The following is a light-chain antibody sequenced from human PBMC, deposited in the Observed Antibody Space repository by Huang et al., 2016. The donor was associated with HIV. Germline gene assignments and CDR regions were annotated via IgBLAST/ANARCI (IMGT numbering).Light chain of an antibody. CDR3: QQYNDWPPWYT. J-gene: IGKJ2*01. CDR2: GSS. Sequence: IVMTQSPATLSVSPGERVTLSCRASRSVGNNLAWYQQKVGQPPRLLIHGSSTMATGIAARFSGSGSGTDFTLTISSLQSEDFAVYYCQQYNDWPPWYTFGQGTKLEIK. V-gene: IGKV3-15*01. CDR1: RSVGNN.